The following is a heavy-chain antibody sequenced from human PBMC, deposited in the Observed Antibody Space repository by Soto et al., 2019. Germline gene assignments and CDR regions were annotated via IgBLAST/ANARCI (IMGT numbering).Heavy chain of an antibody. D-gene: IGHD2-15*01. Sequence: ASVNVPGKASGYTFTSYGISWVRQAPGQGLEWIGWISAYNGNTNYAQKLQGRVTMTTDTSTSTAYMELRSLRSDDTAVYYCATILCSGGSCYSLAGRVYCYGMDVWGQGITVTVSS. CDR1: GYTFTSYG. V-gene: IGHV1-18*01. J-gene: IGHJ6*02. CDR3: ATILCSGGSCYSLAGRVYCYGMDV. CDR2: ISAYNGNT.